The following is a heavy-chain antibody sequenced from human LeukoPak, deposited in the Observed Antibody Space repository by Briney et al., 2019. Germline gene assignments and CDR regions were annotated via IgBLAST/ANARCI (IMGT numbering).Heavy chain of an antibody. CDR1: GGSISSSSYY. Sequence: SETLSLTCTVSGGSISSSSYYWGWIRQPPGKGLEWIGSIYYSGSTYYNPSLKSRVTISVDTSKNQFSLKLSSVTAADTAVYYCATSTGDWWYFDLWGRGTLVTVSS. CDR3: ATSTGDWWYFDL. V-gene: IGHV4-39*01. J-gene: IGHJ2*01. D-gene: IGHD7-27*01. CDR2: IYYSGST.